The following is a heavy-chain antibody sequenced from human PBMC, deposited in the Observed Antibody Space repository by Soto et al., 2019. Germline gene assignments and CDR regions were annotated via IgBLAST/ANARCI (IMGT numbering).Heavy chain of an antibody. CDR1: GYTLSSYG. J-gene: IGHJ5*02. CDR3: AREDLYYDFWSGYRGHWFDP. D-gene: IGHD3-3*01. Sequence: QVQLVQSGAEVKKPGASVKVSCKASGYTLSSYGISWVRQAPGQGLEWMGWISAYNGNTNYAQKLQGRVTMTTDTSTSTAYMELRSLRSDDTAVYYCAREDLYYDFWSGYRGHWFDPWGQGTLVTVSS. CDR2: ISAYNGNT. V-gene: IGHV1-18*01.